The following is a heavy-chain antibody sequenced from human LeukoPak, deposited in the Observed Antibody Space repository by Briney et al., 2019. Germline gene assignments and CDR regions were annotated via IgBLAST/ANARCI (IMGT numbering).Heavy chain of an antibody. D-gene: IGHD3-22*01. CDR2: INTVSSYI. CDR3: ARLRRNTDSSGFFYYYDY. V-gene: IGHV3-21*06. J-gene: IGHJ4*02. CDR1: GFSFSSYS. Sequence: PGGSLRLSCAASGFSFSSYSFNWVRQAPGKGLEWVSSINTVSSYIYYADSLKGRFTISRDNAKNSVYLQMDSLRAEDSAVYCCARLRRNTDSSGFFYYYDYWGQGTLVTVSS.